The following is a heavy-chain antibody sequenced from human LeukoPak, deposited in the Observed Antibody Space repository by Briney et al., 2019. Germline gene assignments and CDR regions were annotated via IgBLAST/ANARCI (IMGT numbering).Heavy chain of an antibody. V-gene: IGHV3-15*01. CDR2: IKSKTDGGTA. CDR1: GFTVSSNY. Sequence: GGSLRLSCAASGFTVSSNYMSWVRQAPGKGLEWVGCIKSKTDGGTADYAAPVTGRLTISRDDSKNTLYLQMNSLKSEDTAVYYCTTDGLHWGQGTLVTVSS. J-gene: IGHJ4*02. CDR3: TTDGLH.